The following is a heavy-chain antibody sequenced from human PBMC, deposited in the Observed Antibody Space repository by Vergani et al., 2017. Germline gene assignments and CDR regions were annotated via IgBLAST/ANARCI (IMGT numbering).Heavy chain of an antibody. D-gene: IGHD1-1*01. CDR2: IVVGSGNT. Sequence: QMQLVQSGPEVKKPGTSVKVSCKASGFTFTSSAVQWVRQARGQRLEWIGWIVVGSGNTNYAQKFQERVTITRDMSTSTAYMELRRQRSEDTAEYYCARVGTEGPNDYWGQGTLVTVSS. J-gene: IGHJ4*02. V-gene: IGHV1-58*01. CDR3: ARVGTEGPNDY. CDR1: GFTFTSSA.